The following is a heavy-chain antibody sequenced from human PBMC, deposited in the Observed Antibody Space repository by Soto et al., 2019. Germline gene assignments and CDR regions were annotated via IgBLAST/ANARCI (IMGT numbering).Heavy chain of an antibody. CDR2: ISGSGGSM. CDR3: AKEPTVLRYFGGFDP. Sequence: GGSLRLSCAASGFIFSNYAMSWVRQAPGKGLEWVSEISGSGGSMYYADSVKGRFTISRDNSKNTLDLQMNSLRAEDTAVYYCAKEPTVLRYFGGFDPWGQGILVTVSS. D-gene: IGHD3-9*01. J-gene: IGHJ5*02. CDR1: GFIFSNYA. V-gene: IGHV3-23*01.